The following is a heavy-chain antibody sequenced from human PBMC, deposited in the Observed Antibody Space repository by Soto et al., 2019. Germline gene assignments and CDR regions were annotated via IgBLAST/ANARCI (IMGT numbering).Heavy chain of an antibody. V-gene: IGHV3-23*01. Sequence: PGGSLRLSCAASGFTFSSYSMSWVRQAPGKGLEWVSSISGGGGGTIYSADSVKGRFTISRDNSKNTLYLQMNSLRVEDTAVYYCAKDSGGSFDYCGQGTLVTLS. CDR1: GFTFSSYS. CDR3: AKDSGGSFDY. J-gene: IGHJ4*02. D-gene: IGHD1-26*01. CDR2: ISGGGGGTI.